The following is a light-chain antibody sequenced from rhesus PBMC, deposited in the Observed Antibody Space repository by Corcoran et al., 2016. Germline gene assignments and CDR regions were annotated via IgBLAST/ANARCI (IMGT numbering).Light chain of an antibody. Sequence: DIQMTQSPSSLSASVGDRVTITCRASQTINNYLAWYQQQPGKVPRLLIYSASRLESGVPSRFSGNGSGTGFTLTISSLQPEDFATYYCQQHNSQPLTFGGGTKVEIK. CDR1: QTINNY. CDR3: QQHNSQPLT. V-gene: IGKV1-44*02. CDR2: SAS. J-gene: IGKJ4*01.